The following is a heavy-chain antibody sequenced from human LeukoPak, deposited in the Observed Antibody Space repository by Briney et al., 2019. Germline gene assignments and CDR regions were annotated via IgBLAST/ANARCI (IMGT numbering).Heavy chain of an antibody. CDR2: MNPNSGNT. Sequence: GASVKVSCKASGYTFTSYYMHWVRQAPGQGLEWMGWMNPNSGNTGYAQKFQGRVTMTRNTSISTAYMELSNLRSEDTAVYYCARGRITIFGVVIKRFDPWGQGTLVTVSS. CDR1: GYTFTSYY. D-gene: IGHD3-3*01. J-gene: IGHJ5*02. CDR3: ARGRITIFGVVIKRFDP. V-gene: IGHV1-8*02.